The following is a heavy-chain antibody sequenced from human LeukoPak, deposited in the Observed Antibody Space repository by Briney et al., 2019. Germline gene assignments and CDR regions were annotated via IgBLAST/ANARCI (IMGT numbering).Heavy chain of an antibody. Sequence: PGGSLRLSCAASGFTFSSYAMSWVRQAPGKGLEWVSSISGSSSSTYYAASVKGRFTVSRDNSKTTLYLQMNSLRAEDTAVYYCAKDRAFGGNAFDAFDIWGQGTMVTVSS. D-gene: IGHD2-15*01. J-gene: IGHJ3*02. CDR2: ISGSSSST. CDR3: AKDRAFGGNAFDAFDI. CDR1: GFTFSSYA. V-gene: IGHV3-23*01.